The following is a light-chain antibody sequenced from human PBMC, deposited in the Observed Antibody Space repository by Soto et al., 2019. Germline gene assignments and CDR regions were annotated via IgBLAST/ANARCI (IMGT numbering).Light chain of an antibody. CDR2: VND. CDR3: QSYDSKLSLWV. Sequence: QSVLTQPPSVSGAPGQRVTLSCTGSSSNIGWSSDVHWYQQLPGTAPKLLISVNDNRPSGVPDRFSGSKSGTSGFLAISGLQADDEGVYYCQSYDSKLSLWVFGGGTKLTVL. CDR1: SSNIGWSSD. J-gene: IGLJ3*02. V-gene: IGLV1-40*01.